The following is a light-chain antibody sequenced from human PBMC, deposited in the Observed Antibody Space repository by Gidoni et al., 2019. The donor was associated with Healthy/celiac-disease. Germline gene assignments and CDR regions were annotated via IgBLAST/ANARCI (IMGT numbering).Light chain of an antibody. J-gene: IGLJ2*01. Sequence: QSALTQPASVSGSPGQSITISCTGTSSDVGGYNYVSWYQQHPGKAPNLMMYDVSNRPSGVSNRFSGSKSGNTASLTISGLQAEDEADYYCSSYTSSSPFVVFGGGTKLTV. CDR3: SSYTSSSPFVV. CDR2: DVS. CDR1: SSDVGGYNY. V-gene: IGLV2-14*03.